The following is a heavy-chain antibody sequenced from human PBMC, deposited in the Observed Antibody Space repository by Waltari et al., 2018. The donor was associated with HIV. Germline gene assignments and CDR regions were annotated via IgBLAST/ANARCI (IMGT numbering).Heavy chain of an antibody. V-gene: IGHV3-74*01. Sequence: EVQLVESGGGLVQAGGSLRLSCAASGFTFSSHWMHWVRQAPGKGLVWGARINGYGSGTSYADSVRGRFSISRENAENSLHLHMNSVRPEDTGLYYCTREGVETTAPADYWGQGTLVTVSS. CDR3: TREGVETTAPADY. CDR1: GFTFSSHW. D-gene: IGHD4-17*01. J-gene: IGHJ4*02. CDR2: INGYGSGT.